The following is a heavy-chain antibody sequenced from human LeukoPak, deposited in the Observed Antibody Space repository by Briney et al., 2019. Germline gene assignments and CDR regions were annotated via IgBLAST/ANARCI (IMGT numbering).Heavy chain of an antibody. D-gene: IGHD6-6*01. CDR3: ARGFGKVAANVFGGYTMDV. V-gene: IGHV3-66*02. CDR2: IYTGGST. CDR1: GFTVNSNY. Sequence: QPGMPLRLSCAASGFTVNSNYMSWVRQAPGKGLEWVSLIYTGGSTYYADSVKGRFTISRDNSKNTLYLQMNSLRPEDTAVYYCARGFGKVAANVFGGYTMDVWGQGTTVTVSS. J-gene: IGHJ6*02.